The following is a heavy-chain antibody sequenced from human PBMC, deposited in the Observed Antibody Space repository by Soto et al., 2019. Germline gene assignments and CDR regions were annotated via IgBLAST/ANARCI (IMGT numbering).Heavy chain of an antibody. CDR2: ISYDGSNK. J-gene: IGHJ6*02. Sequence: QSGGSLRLSCAASGFTFSSYGMHWVRQAPGKGLEWVAVISYDGSNKYYADSVKGRFTISRDNSKNTLYLQMNSLRAEDTAVYYCAKDLPKYCGGDCYRYYYGMDVWGQGTTVTVSS. V-gene: IGHV3-30*18. CDR1: GFTFSSYG. D-gene: IGHD2-21*02. CDR3: AKDLPKYCGGDCYRYYYGMDV.